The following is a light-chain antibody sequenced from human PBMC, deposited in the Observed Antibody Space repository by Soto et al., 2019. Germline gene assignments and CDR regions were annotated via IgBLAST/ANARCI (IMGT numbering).Light chain of an antibody. Sequence: DIQVTQSPSTLSASVGDRVTITCRASQSISTWLAWYQQKPGKAPKLLIYKASSLESGVPSRFSGSGSGTEFTLAISNLQPDDFATYHCQQYSSSSSGTFGQGTKLEIK. CDR2: KAS. CDR1: QSISTW. V-gene: IGKV1-5*03. CDR3: QQYSSSSSGT. J-gene: IGKJ2*01.